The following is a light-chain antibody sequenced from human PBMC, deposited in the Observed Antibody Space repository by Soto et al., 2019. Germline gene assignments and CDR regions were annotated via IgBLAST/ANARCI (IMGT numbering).Light chain of an antibody. CDR3: SAYTSRSTLV. CDR2: EVR. V-gene: IGLV2-14*01. Sequence: QSALTQPASLSGSPGQSITISCSGTSRDIGAYNLVSWYQQLPGKAPKLLIYEVRSRPSGISYRFSGSKSGTTASLTISSLLPEDEADYYCSAYTSRSTLVFGGGTTLTVL. J-gene: IGLJ2*01. CDR1: SRDIGAYNL.